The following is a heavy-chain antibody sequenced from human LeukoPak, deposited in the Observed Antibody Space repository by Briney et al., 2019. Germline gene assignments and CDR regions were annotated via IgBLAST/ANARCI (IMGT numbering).Heavy chain of an antibody. D-gene: IGHD3-22*01. Sequence: GGSQRLSCAASGFTFSSYAMHWVRQAPGKGLEWVAVISYDGSNKYYADSVKGRFTISRDNSKNTLYLQMNSLRAEDTAVYYCARARRDYYYDSSGYYLEYWGQGTLVTVSS. V-gene: IGHV3-30-3*01. CDR1: GFTFSSYA. J-gene: IGHJ4*02. CDR3: ARARRDYYYDSSGYYLEY. CDR2: ISYDGSNK.